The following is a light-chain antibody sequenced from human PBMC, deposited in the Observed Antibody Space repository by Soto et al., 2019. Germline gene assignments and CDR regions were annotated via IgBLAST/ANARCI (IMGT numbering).Light chain of an antibody. J-gene: IGKJ2*01. V-gene: IGKV1-39*01. CDR1: QNINTF. CDR2: AAS. Sequence: DIQMTQSPSSLSASVGDRVSIACRASQNINTFLHWYQQKPGKAPKLLVYAASSLQNGVPSRFSGRGSGTDFTLTIFSLQPEDFGIYYCQQTYISPHTFGQGTKLEIE. CDR3: QQTYISPHT.